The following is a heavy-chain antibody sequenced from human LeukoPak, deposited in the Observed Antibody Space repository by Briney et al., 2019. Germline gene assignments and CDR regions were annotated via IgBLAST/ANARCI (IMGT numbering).Heavy chain of an antibody. CDR2: ISSSGSTI. Sequence: GGSLRLSCAASGFTFSSYEMNWVRQASGKGLEWVSYISSSGSTIYYADSVKGRFTISRDNAKNSLYLQMNSLRAEDTAVYYCARVEWTKQWLPIKKFDYWGQGTLVTVSS. J-gene: IGHJ4*02. V-gene: IGHV3-48*03. CDR1: GFTFSSYE. D-gene: IGHD6-19*01. CDR3: ARVEWTKQWLPIKKFDY.